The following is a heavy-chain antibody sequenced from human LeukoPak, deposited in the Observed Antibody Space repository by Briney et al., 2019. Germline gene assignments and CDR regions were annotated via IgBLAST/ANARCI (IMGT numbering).Heavy chain of an antibody. J-gene: IGHJ5*02. CDR1: GDSISSNSAA. Sequence: SQTLSLTCAISGDSISSNSAAWNWIRQSPSRGLEWLGRTYYRSKWYNDYAVSVKSRITINPDTSKNQFSLQLNSVTPEDTAVYYCAGSGLFGYSLYNWFDPWGQGTLVTVSS. D-gene: IGHD2-15*01. CDR3: AGSGLFGYSLYNWFDP. V-gene: IGHV6-1*01. CDR2: TYYRSKWYN.